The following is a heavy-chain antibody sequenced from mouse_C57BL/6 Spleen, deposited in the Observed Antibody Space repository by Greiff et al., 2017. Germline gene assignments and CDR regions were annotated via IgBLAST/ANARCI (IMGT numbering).Heavy chain of an antibody. CDR1: GYTFTDSY. CDR2: IYPGSGNT. CDR3: ARYYSGSSYGGNFDV. J-gene: IGHJ1*03. D-gene: IGHD1-1*01. Sequence: LVESGAELVRPGASVKMSCKASGYTFTDSYINWVKQRPGQGLEWIARIYPGSGNTYYNAKFKGKATLTAEKSSSTASMQLSRLTSEYSAVYFWARYYSGSSYGGNFDVWGTGTTVTVSS. V-gene: IGHV1-76*01.